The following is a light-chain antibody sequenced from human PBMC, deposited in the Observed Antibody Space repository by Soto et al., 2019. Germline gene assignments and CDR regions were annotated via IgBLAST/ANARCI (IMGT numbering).Light chain of an antibody. V-gene: IGKV3-15*01. CDR2: GAS. J-gene: IGKJ2*01. CDR3: QQYHNWPPYT. Sequence: EILMTQSPPTLSVSPGETATLSCRASHIISTNLAWYQHKPGQAPRIIIYGASTRLSGVSDRFSGSGSGTDFTLTISSLQSADVATYYCQQYHNWPPYTFGQGTKLE. CDR1: HIISTN.